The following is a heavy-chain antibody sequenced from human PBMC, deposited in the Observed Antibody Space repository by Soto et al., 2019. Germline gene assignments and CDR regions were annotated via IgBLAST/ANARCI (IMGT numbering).Heavy chain of an antibody. Sequence: PSETLSLTCTVSGGSISSYYWSWIRQPPGKGLEWIGYIYYSGSTNYNPSLKSRVTISVDTSKNQFSLKLSSVTAADTAVYYCARVRDSSGWYALDYWGQGTLVTVSS. J-gene: IGHJ4*02. V-gene: IGHV4-59*01. D-gene: IGHD6-19*01. CDR1: GGSISSYY. CDR3: ARVRDSSGWYALDY. CDR2: IYYSGST.